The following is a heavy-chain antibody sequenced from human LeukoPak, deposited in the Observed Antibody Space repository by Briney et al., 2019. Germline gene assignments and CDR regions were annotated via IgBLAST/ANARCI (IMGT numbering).Heavy chain of an antibody. CDR3: AKRHDSSSYYLPDAFDI. J-gene: IGHJ3*02. CDR1: GFTFSSYA. D-gene: IGHD3-22*01. V-gene: IGHV3-23*01. Sequence: GGSLRLSCAASGFTFSSYAMSWVRQAPGKGLEWVSAISGSGGSTYYADSVKGRFTISRDNSKNTLYLQMNSLRAEDTAVYYCAKRHDSSSYYLPDAFDIWGQGTMVTVSS. CDR2: ISGSGGST.